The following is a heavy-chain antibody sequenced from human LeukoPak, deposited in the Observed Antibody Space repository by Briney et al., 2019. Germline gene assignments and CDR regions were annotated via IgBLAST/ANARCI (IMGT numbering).Heavy chain of an antibody. Sequence: ASVNVSCKVSGYTLTELSMHWVRQAPGKGLEWMGGFDPEDGETIYAQKFQGRVTMTEYTSTDTAYMELSSLRSEDTAVYYCATGVNGEQWLVPTLDYWGQGTLVTVSP. J-gene: IGHJ4*02. CDR2: FDPEDGET. CDR1: GYTLTELS. CDR3: ATGVNGEQWLVPTLDY. D-gene: IGHD6-19*01. V-gene: IGHV1-24*01.